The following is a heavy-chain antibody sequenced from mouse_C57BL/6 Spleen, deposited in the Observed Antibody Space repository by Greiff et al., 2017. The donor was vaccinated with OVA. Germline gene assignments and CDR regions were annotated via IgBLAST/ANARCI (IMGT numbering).Heavy chain of an antibody. CDR2: IYPGDGDT. D-gene: IGHD1-1*01. CDR1: GYAFSSYW. Sequence: VQLQQSGAELVKPGASVKISCKASGYAFSSYWMNWVKQRPGKGLERIGQIYPGDGDTNYNGKFKGKATLTADKSSSTAYMQLSSLTSEDSAVYFCARSGSSYAMDYWGQGTSVTVSS. J-gene: IGHJ4*01. CDR3: ARSGSSYAMDY. V-gene: IGHV1-80*01.